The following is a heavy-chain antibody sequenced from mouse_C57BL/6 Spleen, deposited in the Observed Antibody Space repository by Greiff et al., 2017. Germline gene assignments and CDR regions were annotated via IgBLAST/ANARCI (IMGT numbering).Heavy chain of an antibody. CDR1: GFTFSSYA. V-gene: IGHV5-9-1*02. J-gene: IGHJ4*01. CDR3: TRASYYYGSSYYYYAMDY. D-gene: IGHD1-1*01. CDR2: ISSGGDYI. Sequence: EVMLVESGEGLVKPGGSLKLSCAASGFTFSSYAMSWVRQTPEKRLEWVAYISSGGDYIYYADTVKGRFTISRDNARNTLYLQMSSLKSEDTAMYYCTRASYYYGSSYYYYAMDYWGQGTSVTVSS.